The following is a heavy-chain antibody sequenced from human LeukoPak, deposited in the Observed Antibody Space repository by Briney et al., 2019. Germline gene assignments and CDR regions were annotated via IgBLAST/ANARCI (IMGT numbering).Heavy chain of an antibody. CDR1: GFTFSDYY. CDR2: ISTSAGTI. D-gene: IGHD3-22*01. CDR3: ARDAIDSSGFDFDY. V-gene: IGHV3-11*01. J-gene: IGHJ4*02. Sequence: PGESLRLSCAASGFTFSDYYMSWIRQAPGKGLEWISYISTSAGTIYSADSVKGRFTISRDNAKNSLYLQMNSLRAEDTAVYYCARDAIDSSGFDFDYWGQGTLVTVSS.